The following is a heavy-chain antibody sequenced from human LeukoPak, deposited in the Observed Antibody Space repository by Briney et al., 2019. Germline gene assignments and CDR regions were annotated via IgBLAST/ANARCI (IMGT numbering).Heavy chain of an antibody. J-gene: IGHJ4*02. CDR2: ISTIGTST. D-gene: IGHD6-13*01. CDR1: GFTFSSYA. V-gene: IGHV3-23*01. CDR3: AKLRSSSWYEPFDS. Sequence: GGSLRLSCAASGFTFSSYAMSWVRQAPGKGLEWVSAISTIGTSTYYADSVKGRFTISRDNSKNTLYLQMSSLRAEDTAVYFCAKLRSSSWYEPFDSWGQGTLVTVSS.